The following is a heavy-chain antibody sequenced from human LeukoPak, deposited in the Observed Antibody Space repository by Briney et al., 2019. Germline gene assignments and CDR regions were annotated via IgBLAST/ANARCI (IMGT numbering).Heavy chain of an antibody. CDR3: ARETGFYDSSGYHDY. Sequence: ASVKVSCKASGYTFTSYGISWVRQAPGQGLEWMGWISAYNGNTNYAQKLQGRVTMTTDTSTSTAYMELRSLRSDDTAVYYCARETGFYDSSGYHDYWGQGTLATVSS. CDR1: GYTFTSYG. V-gene: IGHV1-18*01. J-gene: IGHJ4*02. D-gene: IGHD3-22*01. CDR2: ISAYNGNT.